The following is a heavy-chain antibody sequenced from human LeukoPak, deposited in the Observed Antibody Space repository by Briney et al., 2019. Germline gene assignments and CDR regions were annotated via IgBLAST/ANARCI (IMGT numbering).Heavy chain of an antibody. D-gene: IGHD1-26*01. CDR1: GYTFTSYS. CDR2: ISAYNGNT. J-gene: IGHJ4*02. Sequence: ASVKVSCKASGYTFTSYSFSWVRQAPGQGLEWLGWISAYNGNTNYAQKIQGRVTMTTDTSTSTTYMELRSLKSDDTAVYHCARVVTGSYYTDYWGQGTLVTVSS. CDR3: ARVVTGSYYTDY. V-gene: IGHV1-18*01.